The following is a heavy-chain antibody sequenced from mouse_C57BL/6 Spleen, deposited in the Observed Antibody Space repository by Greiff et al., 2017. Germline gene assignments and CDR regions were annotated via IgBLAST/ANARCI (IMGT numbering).Heavy chain of an antibody. CDR3: TRELRFYAMDY. Sequence: QVQLQQSGAELVRPGASVTLSCKASGYTFTDYEMHWVKQTPVHGLEWIGAIDPETGGTAYNQKFKGKAILTADKSSSTAYMELRSLTSEDSAVYYCTRELRFYAMDYWGQGTSVTVSS. J-gene: IGHJ4*01. CDR1: GYTFTDYE. CDR2: IDPETGGT. V-gene: IGHV1-15*01. D-gene: IGHD3-2*02.